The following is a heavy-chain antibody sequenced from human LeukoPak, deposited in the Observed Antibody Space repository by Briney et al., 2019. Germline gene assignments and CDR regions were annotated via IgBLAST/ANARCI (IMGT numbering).Heavy chain of an antibody. Sequence: ASVNVSCKVSGYTLTELSMHWVRQAPGKGLEWMGGFDPEDGETIYAQKFQGRVTMTEDTSTDTAYMELSSLRSEDTAVYYCATDRAWGSNFDYWGQGTLVTVSS. CDR1: GYTLTELS. D-gene: IGHD1-26*01. CDR2: FDPEDGET. V-gene: IGHV1-24*01. CDR3: ATDRAWGSNFDY. J-gene: IGHJ4*02.